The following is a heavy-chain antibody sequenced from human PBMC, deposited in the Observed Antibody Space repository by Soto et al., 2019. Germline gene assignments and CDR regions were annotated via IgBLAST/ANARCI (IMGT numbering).Heavy chain of an antibody. CDR2: IFYSGSTTY. Sequence: TSETLSPTCTVSGGSISGHYWIWIRQPPGEGMEWIGYIFYSGSTTYNNNPSLKSRVSISVDTSKNQFYLSLSSVTAADTAVYYCARVGSSGWSPDYWGQGTLVTVSS. CDR1: GGSISGHY. J-gene: IGHJ4*02. D-gene: IGHD6-19*01. CDR3: ARVGSSGWSPDY. V-gene: IGHV4-59*11.